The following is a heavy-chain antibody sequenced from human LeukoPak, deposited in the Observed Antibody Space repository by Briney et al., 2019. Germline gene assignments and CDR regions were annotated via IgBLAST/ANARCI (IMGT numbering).Heavy chain of an antibody. D-gene: IGHD2-2*01. CDR2: INSDGSST. Sequence: GGSLRLSCAASGFTFSSYWMHWVRQAPGKGLVWVSRINSDGSSTSYADSVKGRLTISRDNAKNTLYLQMNSPRAEDTAVYYCARDRSQKYCSSTSCYGKGFDPWGQGTLVTVSS. V-gene: IGHV3-74*01. CDR1: GFTFSSYW. CDR3: ARDRSQKYCSSTSCYGKGFDP. J-gene: IGHJ5*02.